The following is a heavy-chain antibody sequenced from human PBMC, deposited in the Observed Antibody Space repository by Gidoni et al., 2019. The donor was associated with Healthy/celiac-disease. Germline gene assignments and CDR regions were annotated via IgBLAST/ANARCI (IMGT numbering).Heavy chain of an antibody. D-gene: IGHD2-2*02. V-gene: IGHV3-23*01. CDR2: IRGSGGST. J-gene: IGHJ4*02. CDR1: GFTFTSYA. CDR3: AKSPLTQLLYTPFDY. Sequence: EVQLLESGGGLVQPGGSLSLSCAASGFTFTSYALSWVPQAPGKGLEWCSAIRGSGGSTYYADSVKGRFTISRDNSKNTLYLQMNSLRAEDTAVYYCAKSPLTQLLYTPFDYWGQGTLVTVSS.